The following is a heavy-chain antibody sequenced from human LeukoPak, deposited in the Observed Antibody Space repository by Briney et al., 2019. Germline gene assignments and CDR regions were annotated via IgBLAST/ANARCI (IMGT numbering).Heavy chain of an antibody. CDR1: GFTFSSYS. Sequence: PGRSLRLSCAASGFTFSSYSMNWVRQAPGKGLEWVSGINWNGGSTGYADSVKGRFTISRDNAKNSLYLQMNSLRAEDTALYHCARSLDSSGYVYYFDYWGQGTLVTVSS. CDR2: INWNGGST. V-gene: IGHV3-20*01. CDR3: ARSLDSSGYVYYFDY. D-gene: IGHD3-22*01. J-gene: IGHJ4*02.